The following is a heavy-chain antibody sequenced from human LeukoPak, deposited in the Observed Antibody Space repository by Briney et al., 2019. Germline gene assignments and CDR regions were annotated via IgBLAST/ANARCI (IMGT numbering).Heavy chain of an antibody. D-gene: IGHD2/OR15-2a*01. Sequence: PGESLRLSCAASGFTFSNYWMSWVRQAPGEGLEWVANIKPDGSEKNYVDSVKGRFTISRDNTKNSLYLQMDSLRAGDTAVYYCATGGYYYIYWGQGTLVTVSS. CDR3: ATGGYYYIY. CDR2: IKPDGSEK. J-gene: IGHJ4*02. CDR1: GFTFSNYW. V-gene: IGHV3-7*05.